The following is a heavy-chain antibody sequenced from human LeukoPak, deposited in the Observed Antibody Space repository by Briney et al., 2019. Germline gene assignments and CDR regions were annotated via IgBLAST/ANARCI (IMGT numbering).Heavy chain of an antibody. CDR3: EGFEQQLGVGECYFDY. V-gene: IGHV4-34*01. Sequence: LEPLSLPCAVWGGSFSGYYWSGLRQPPGKGLEGLGEINHSGSTNYNPSLKSRVTISVDTSKNQFSLKLSSVTAADTAVYAREGFEQQLGVGECYFDYWGQGTLVTVSS. CDR1: GGSFSGYY. CDR2: INHSGST. D-gene: IGHD6-13*01. J-gene: IGHJ4*02.